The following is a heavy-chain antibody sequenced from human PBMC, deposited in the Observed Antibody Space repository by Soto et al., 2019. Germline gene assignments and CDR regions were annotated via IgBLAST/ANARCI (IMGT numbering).Heavy chain of an antibody. CDR3: ARIGVSSGHESPDFDS. J-gene: IGHJ4*02. CDR2: ISGFNGNT. CDR1: GYTFNFYG. V-gene: IGHV1-18*01. D-gene: IGHD3-16*01. Sequence: QVQLVQSGAEVKKPGASVKVSCKASGYTFNFYGITWVRQAPGQGLEWMGWISGFNGNTNYAADLQGRVTMTTDTSTSTAYMELRGLRSDDTAVYYCARIGVSSGHESPDFDSWGQGTLVTVS.